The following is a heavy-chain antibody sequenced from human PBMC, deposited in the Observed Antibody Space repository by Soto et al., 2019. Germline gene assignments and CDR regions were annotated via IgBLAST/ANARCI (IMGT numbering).Heavy chain of an antibody. V-gene: IGHV1-2*04. Sequence: ASVKVSCKASGYTFTGYYMHWVRQAPGQGLEWMGWINPNSGGTNYAQKFQGWVTMTRDTSISTAYMELSRLRSDDTAVYYCARAGAGAGTSSYGKDVRGQGTTVIVSS. J-gene: IGHJ6*01. CDR3: ARAGAGAGTSSYGKDV. CDR2: INPNSGGT. CDR1: GYTFTGYY. D-gene: IGHD2-15*01.